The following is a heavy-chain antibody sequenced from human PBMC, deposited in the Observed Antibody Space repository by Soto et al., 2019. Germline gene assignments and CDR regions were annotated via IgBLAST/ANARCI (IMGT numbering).Heavy chain of an antibody. J-gene: IGHJ4*02. Sequence: QVQLVESGGGVVQPGRSLRLSCAASGFTFSSYGMHWVRQAPGKGLEWVAVIWYDGSNKYYADSVKGRFTISRDNSKNTLYLQMNSLRAEDTAVYYCARDPGYSSSWNDYWGQGTLVTVSS. CDR3: ARDPGYSSSWNDY. CDR2: IWYDGSNK. CDR1: GFTFSSYG. V-gene: IGHV3-33*01. D-gene: IGHD6-13*01.